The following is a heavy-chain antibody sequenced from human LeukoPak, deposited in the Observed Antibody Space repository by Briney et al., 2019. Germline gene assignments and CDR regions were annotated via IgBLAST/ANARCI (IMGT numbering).Heavy chain of an antibody. V-gene: IGHV4-59*01. CDR3: ARLRWQLVGPYFDY. J-gene: IGHJ4*02. CDR2: IYSSGNT. CDR1: GDPISTYY. Sequence: PSETLSLTCSFSGDPISTYYWSWIRQSPGKGLEWIGHIYSSGNTDYNSSLKSRVTISVDTSKSQFPLRLSSVTATDTAVYYCARLRWQLVGPYFDYWGQGILVTVYS. D-gene: IGHD1-26*01.